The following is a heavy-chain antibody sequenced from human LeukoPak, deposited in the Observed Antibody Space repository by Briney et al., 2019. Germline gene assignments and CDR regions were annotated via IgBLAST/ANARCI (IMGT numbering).Heavy chain of an antibody. J-gene: IGHJ3*02. Sequence: PGGSLRLSCAASGFTFSSYAMHWVRQAPGKGLEWVAVISYDGSNKYYADSVKGRFTISRDNSKNTLYLQMNSLRAEDTAVYYCRVGFGELFDAFDIWGQGTMVTVSS. CDR2: ISYDGSNK. CDR1: GFTFSSYA. D-gene: IGHD3-10*01. CDR3: RVGFGELFDAFDI. V-gene: IGHV3-30*04.